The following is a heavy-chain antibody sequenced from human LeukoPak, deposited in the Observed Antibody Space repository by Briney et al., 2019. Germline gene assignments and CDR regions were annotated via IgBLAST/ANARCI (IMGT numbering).Heavy chain of an antibody. CDR1: GYTFTSYG. J-gene: IGHJ6*02. D-gene: IGHD5-18*01. Sequence: ASVKVSCKASGYTFTSYGISWVRQAPGQGLEWMGWISAYNGNTNYAQKLQGRVAMTTDTSTSTAYMELRSLRSDDTAVYYCARDYPKTWIQLHSDYYYGMDVWGQGTTVTVSS. V-gene: IGHV1-18*01. CDR3: ARDYPKTWIQLHSDYYYGMDV. CDR2: ISAYNGNT.